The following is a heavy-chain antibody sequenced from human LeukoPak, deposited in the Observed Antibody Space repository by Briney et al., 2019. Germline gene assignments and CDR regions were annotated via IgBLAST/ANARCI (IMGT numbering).Heavy chain of an antibody. CDR3: ARSPDILLGYYYYGMDV. V-gene: IGHV4-59*01. CDR2: MYYSGST. CDR1: GGSISSYY. J-gene: IGHJ6*02. D-gene: IGHD2-15*01. Sequence: SETLSLTCTVSGGSISSYYWSWIRQPPGKGLEWIGYMYYSGSTNYNPTLKSRVTISVDTSKNQLSLKLSSVTAADTAVYYCARSPDILLGYYYYGMDVWGQGTTVTVSS.